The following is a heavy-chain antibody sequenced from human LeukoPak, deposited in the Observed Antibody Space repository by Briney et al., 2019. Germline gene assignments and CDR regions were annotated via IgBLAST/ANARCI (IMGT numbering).Heavy chain of an antibody. CDR1: GFTFSSYW. Sequence: PGGSLRLSCAASGFTFSSYWMHWVRQAPGKGLVWVSPINSDGSDTSYADSVKGRFTISRDNAKNTLYLQMNSLRAEDTAVYYCASRAYYDSSGLDYWGQGILVTVSS. CDR3: ASRAYYDSSGLDY. V-gene: IGHV3-74*01. CDR2: INSDGSDT. J-gene: IGHJ4*02. D-gene: IGHD3-22*01.